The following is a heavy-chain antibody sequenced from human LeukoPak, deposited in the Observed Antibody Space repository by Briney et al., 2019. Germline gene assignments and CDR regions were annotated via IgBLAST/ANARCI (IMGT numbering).Heavy chain of an antibody. D-gene: IGHD2-8*01. V-gene: IGHV3-23*01. CDR2: FSGSGGTT. CDR1: GFTFSSYA. J-gene: IGHJ6*03. CDR3: ANGNRCTSPNCLGYYYFYMDV. Sequence: QPGGSLRLSCAASGFTFSSYAMNWVRQAPGRGLEWVSGFSGSGGTTYYADSVKGRFTISRDNSKNTLYLQMNSLRAEDTAVYYCANGNRCTSPNCLGYYYFYMDVWGKGTTVTVSS.